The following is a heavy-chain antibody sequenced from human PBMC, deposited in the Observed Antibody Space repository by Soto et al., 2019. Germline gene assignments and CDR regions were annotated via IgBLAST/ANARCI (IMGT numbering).Heavy chain of an antibody. CDR1: GFNVSANY. D-gene: IGHD3-3*01. Sequence: GGSLRLSCAGSGFNVSANYMSWVRQAPGKGLEWVSIIYSGGTTYYADSVKGRFTISRDNSKNTLLLHMKSLRAEDTAVYYCARGVRQYDFWSGFPNWFDPWGQGTLVTVSS. CDR3: ARGVRQYDFWSGFPNWFDP. J-gene: IGHJ5*02. CDR2: IYSGGTT. V-gene: IGHV3-66*01.